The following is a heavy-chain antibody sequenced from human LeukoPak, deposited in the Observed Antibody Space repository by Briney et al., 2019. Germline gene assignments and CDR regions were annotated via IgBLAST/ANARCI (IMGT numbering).Heavy chain of an antibody. V-gene: IGHV3-30*02. CDR2: IRYDGSNK. Sequence: PGGSLRLSCAASGFTFSSYGMHWVRQAPGKGLEWVAFIRYDGSNKYYADSVKGRFTISRDNSKNTLYLQMNSLRAEDTAVYYCARSAGGQYCSGGSCYFNYWGQGTLVTVSS. CDR1: GFTFSSYG. J-gene: IGHJ4*02. D-gene: IGHD2-15*01. CDR3: ARSAGGQYCSGGSCYFNY.